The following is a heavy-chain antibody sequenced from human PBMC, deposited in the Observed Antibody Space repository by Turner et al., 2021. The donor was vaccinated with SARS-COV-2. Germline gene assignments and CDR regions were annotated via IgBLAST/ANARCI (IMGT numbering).Heavy chain of an antibody. Sequence: QLQLQESGPGLVKPSETLSLTCTVPGRSISSSSYYWGWIRQPPGKGLEWIGSIYYSGSTYYNPSLKSRVTISVDTSKNQFSLKLSSVTAADTAVYYCASQEALVPSYYYYYYGMDVWGQGTTVTVSS. CDR2: IYYSGST. V-gene: IGHV4-39*01. D-gene: IGHD3-10*01. CDR1: GRSISSSSYY. CDR3: ASQEALVPSYYYYYYGMDV. J-gene: IGHJ6*02.